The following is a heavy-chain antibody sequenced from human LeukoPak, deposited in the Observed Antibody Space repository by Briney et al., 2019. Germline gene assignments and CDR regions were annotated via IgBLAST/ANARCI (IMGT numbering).Heavy chain of an antibody. V-gene: IGHV4-4*02. CDR1: GGSISSSNW. D-gene: IGHD3-22*01. CDR2: IYHSGST. CDR3: AREDYDSSGSMTTFDY. J-gene: IGHJ4*02. Sequence: PSGTLSLTCAVSGGSISSSNWWSWVRQPPGKGLEWIGEIYHSGSTNYNPSLKSRVTISVDRSKNQFSLKLTSVTAADTAVYYCAREDYDSSGSMTTFDYWGQGTLVTVSS.